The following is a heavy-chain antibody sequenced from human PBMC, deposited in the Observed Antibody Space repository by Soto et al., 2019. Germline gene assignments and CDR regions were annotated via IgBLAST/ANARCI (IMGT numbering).Heavy chain of an antibody. D-gene: IGHD5-12*01. CDR3: VKSRGGNNFDFFD. CDR1: GFTFSSYA. CDR2: IRGNGDPP. Sequence: LRLSCSASGFTFSSYAMHWVRQAPGKGLEYVSGIRGNGDPPFYADSVKGRFTISRDNSKNTLYLQMSSLSADDTAVYYCVKSRGGNNFDFFDWGQGXLLTVYS. J-gene: IGHJ4*02. V-gene: IGHV3-64D*06.